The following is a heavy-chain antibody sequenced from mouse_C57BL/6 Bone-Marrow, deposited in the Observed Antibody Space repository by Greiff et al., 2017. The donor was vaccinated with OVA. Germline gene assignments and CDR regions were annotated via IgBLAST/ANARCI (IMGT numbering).Heavy chain of an antibody. V-gene: IGHV14-4*01. CDR3: TRVYTYFDY. J-gene: IGHJ2*01. D-gene: IGHD2-12*01. Sequence: VQLKESGAELVRPGASVKLSCTASGFNIKDDYMHWVKQRPEQGLEWIGWIDPENGDTEYASKFQGKATITADTSSNTAYLQLSSLTSEDTAVYYCTRVYTYFDYWGQGTTLTVSS. CDR1: GFNIKDDY. CDR2: IDPENGDT.